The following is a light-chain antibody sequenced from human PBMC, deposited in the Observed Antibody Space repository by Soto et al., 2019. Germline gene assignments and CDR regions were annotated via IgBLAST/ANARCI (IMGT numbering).Light chain of an antibody. J-gene: IGKJ3*01. CDR3: EDRSNGPPN. Sequence: ELVLPQSPATLSLSPGERATLSCRASQSVSSYLAWYHQKPGQAPRLLIYDASNRATGIPARFSGSGSGTDFTLAISSLAPEEFEAYYCEDRSNGPPNFGPGTIVDIK. CDR1: QSVSSY. V-gene: IGKV3-11*01. CDR2: DAS.